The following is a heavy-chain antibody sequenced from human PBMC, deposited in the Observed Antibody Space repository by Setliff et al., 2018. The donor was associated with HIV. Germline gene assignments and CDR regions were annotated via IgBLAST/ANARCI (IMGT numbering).Heavy chain of an antibody. Sequence: SETLSLTCAVSGGSISGFYWSWVRQSPEKGLECIGYIYSSGSAFYHPSLRSRAAISLDASRAQFSLELKSVTAADTALYYCARLQATVVTHWYFDLWGRGTRVTV. CDR1: GGSISGFY. CDR3: ARLQATVVTHWYFDL. CDR2: IYSSGSA. V-gene: IGHV4-59*01. D-gene: IGHD4-17*01. J-gene: IGHJ2*01.